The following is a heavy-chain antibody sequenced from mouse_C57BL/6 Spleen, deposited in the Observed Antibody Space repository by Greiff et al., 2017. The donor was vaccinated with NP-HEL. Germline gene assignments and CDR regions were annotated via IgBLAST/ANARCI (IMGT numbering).Heavy chain of an antibody. CDR2: LSDGGSYT. J-gene: IGHJ1*03. CDR3: ARDVTGYWYFDV. V-gene: IGHV5-4*01. D-gene: IGHD4-1*01. CDR1: GFTFSSYA. Sequence: EVKLVESGGGLVKPGGSLKLSCAASGFTFSSYAMSWVRQTPEKRLEWVATLSDGGSYTYYPDNVKGRFTISRDNAKNNLYLQMSHLKSEDTAMYYCARDVTGYWYFDVWGTGTTVTVSS.